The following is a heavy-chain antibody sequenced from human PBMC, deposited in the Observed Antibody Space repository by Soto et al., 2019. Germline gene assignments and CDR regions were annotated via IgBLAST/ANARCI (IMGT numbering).Heavy chain of an antibody. CDR3: ARHATIYYYYMDV. D-gene: IGHD1-26*01. CDR1: GGCISSSSYY. J-gene: IGHJ6*03. Sequence: PSETLSLTCTVSGGCISSSSYYWGWIRQPPGKGLEWIGSIYYSGSTYYNPSLKSRVTISVDTSKNQFSLKLSSVTAADTAVYYCARHATIYYYYMDVWAKGTTVTVSS. V-gene: IGHV4-39*01. CDR2: IYYSGST.